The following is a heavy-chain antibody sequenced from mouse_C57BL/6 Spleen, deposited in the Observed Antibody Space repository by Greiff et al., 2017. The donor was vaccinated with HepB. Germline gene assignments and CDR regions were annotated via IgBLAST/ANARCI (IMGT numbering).Heavy chain of an antibody. D-gene: IGHD2-2*01. CDR2: IHPNSGST. V-gene: IGHV1-64*01. CDR3: ARDYGYDEGYAMDY. Sequence: VQLQQPGAELVKPGASVKLSCKASGYTFTSYWMHWVKQRPGQGLEWIGMIHPNSGSTNYNEKFKSKATLTVDKSSSTAYMQLSSLTSEDSAVYYCARDYGYDEGYAMDYWGQGTSVTVSS. J-gene: IGHJ4*01. CDR1: GYTFTSYW.